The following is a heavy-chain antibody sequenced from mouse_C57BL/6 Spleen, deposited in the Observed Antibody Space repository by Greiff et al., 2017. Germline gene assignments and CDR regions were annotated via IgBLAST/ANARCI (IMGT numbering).Heavy chain of an antibody. J-gene: IGHJ3*01. D-gene: IGHD3-2*02. Sequence: VQLQQPGAELVQPGASVKMSCKASGYTFTSYWITWVKQRPGQGLEWIGDIYPGSGSTNYNEKFKSKATLTVDTSSSTAYMQLSSLTSGDAAVYYCARRTPGQGFAYWGQGTLVTVSA. CDR1: GYTFTSYW. CDR3: ARRTPGQGFAY. V-gene: IGHV1-55*01. CDR2: IYPGSGST.